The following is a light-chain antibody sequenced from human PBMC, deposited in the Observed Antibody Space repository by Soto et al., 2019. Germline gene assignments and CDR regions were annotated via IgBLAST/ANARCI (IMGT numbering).Light chain of an antibody. CDR3: QHYDNLPLT. V-gene: IGKV1-33*01. J-gene: IGKJ4*01. CDR1: QDINNF. Sequence: DIQMTQSPSSLSASVGDRVTISCQASQDINNFLNWFQQKPGKAPKLLIYDASNLETGVPSRFSGGGSGTDFTFTISSLQPEDIATYFCQHYDNLPLTFGGGTKVEIK. CDR2: DAS.